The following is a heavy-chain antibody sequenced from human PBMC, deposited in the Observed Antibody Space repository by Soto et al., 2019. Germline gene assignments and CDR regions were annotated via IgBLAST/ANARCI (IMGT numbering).Heavy chain of an antibody. J-gene: IGHJ6*03. Sequence: ASVKVSCKASGYTFTSYDINWVRQATGQGLEWMGWMNPNSGNTGYAQKFQGRVTMTRNTSISTAYMELSSLRSEDTAVYYCARGVRITIFGSYYYMDVWGKGTTVTVSS. CDR2: MNPNSGNT. D-gene: IGHD3-3*01. CDR3: ARGVRITIFGSYYYMDV. V-gene: IGHV1-8*01. CDR1: GYTFTSYD.